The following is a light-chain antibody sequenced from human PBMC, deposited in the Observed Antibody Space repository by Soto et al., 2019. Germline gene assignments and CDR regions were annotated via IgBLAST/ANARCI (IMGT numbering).Light chain of an antibody. CDR1: SSDIGLYNY. J-gene: IGLJ3*02. CDR3: SSSAGDINFDV. Sequence: QSVLTQPPSASGSPGQSVTISCAGTSSDIGLYNYVSWYQHHPGKAPKLIIYEVSKRPSGVPDRFSGSKSGNTASLTVSGLQAEDEADYYCSSSAGDINFDVFGGGTKVTVL. CDR2: EVS. V-gene: IGLV2-8*01.